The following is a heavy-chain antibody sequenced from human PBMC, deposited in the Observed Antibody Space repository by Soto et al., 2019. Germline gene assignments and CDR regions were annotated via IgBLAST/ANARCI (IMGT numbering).Heavy chain of an antibody. CDR1: GFSLSTTAEG. Sequence: QITLKESGPTLVKPTQTLTLTCTFSGFSLSTTAEGVGWIRQPPGKALEWLALIYWDDDERYSPSLKGRLTITKDTSKNPVVLTMTNVDPVDTATYYCAHGSCSSADCYPNPYLDYWGQGILVTVSS. D-gene: IGHD2-2*01. CDR2: IYWDDDE. V-gene: IGHV2-5*02. CDR3: AHGSCSSADCYPNPYLDY. J-gene: IGHJ4*02.